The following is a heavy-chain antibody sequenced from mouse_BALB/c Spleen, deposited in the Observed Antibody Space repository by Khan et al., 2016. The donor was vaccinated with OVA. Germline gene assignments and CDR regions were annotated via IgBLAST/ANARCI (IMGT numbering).Heavy chain of an antibody. CDR2: ISFYYGVL. CDR3: ARGGKFAY. CDR1: GYTFTDYA. J-gene: IGHJ3*01. Sequence: QVQRKQSGAELVRPGVSLKISCKGSGYTFTDYAMHWVKQSHAKSLEWIGVISFYYGVLDYNQKFKGKATMTGDRSSSTAYMELARLTSEDSAIYYCARGGKFAYWGQGTLVTVSA. D-gene: IGHD1-1*02. V-gene: IGHV1S137*01.